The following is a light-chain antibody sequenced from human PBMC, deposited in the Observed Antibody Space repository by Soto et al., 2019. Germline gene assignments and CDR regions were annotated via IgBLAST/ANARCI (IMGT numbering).Light chain of an antibody. Sequence: QSVLTQPASVSGSPGQSITISCTGTSSDVGGYNYVSWYQQHPGKAPKLMIYEVTNRPSGVSNRFSGSKSGNTASLTISGLQAEDEADYYCSSYTSTNTWAFGRGTKVTVL. V-gene: IGLV2-14*01. J-gene: IGLJ3*02. CDR1: SSDVGGYNY. CDR3: SSYTSTNTWA. CDR2: EVT.